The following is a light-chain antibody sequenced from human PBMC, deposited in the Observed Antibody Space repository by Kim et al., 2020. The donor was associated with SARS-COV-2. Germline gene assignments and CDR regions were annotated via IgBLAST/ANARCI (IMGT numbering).Light chain of an antibody. CDR3: QHYDNSLT. Sequence: PGERATLSCGASQSVIIRHLAWYQQKPGLAPRLLIYDASSRATGIPDRFSGSGSGTDFTLTISRLEPEDFAVYYCQHYDNSLTFGGGTKVDIK. CDR2: DAS. CDR1: QSVIIRH. V-gene: IGKV3D-20*01. J-gene: IGKJ4*01.